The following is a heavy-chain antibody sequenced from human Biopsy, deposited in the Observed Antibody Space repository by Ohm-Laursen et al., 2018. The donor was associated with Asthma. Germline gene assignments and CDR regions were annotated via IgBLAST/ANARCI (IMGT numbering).Heavy chain of an antibody. CDR3: ARDLHPTNHLGELSEGFDY. D-gene: IGHD3-16*02. CDR1: GFTFSSYG. J-gene: IGHJ4*02. Sequence: SPRLSCAASGFTFSSYGMYWVRQAPGKGLEWVAVISYDGSNKYYADSVKGRFTISRDNSKNTLYLQMNSLRAEDTAVYYCARDLHPTNHLGELSEGFDYWGQGTLVTVSS. CDR2: ISYDGSNK. V-gene: IGHV3-30*03.